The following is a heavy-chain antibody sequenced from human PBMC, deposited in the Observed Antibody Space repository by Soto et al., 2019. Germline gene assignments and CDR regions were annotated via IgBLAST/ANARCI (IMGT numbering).Heavy chain of an antibody. D-gene: IGHD4-17*01. J-gene: IGHJ4*02. V-gene: IGHV3-30*18. CDR1: GFTFSSYS. CDR3: AKSPTVY. Sequence: VQLVESGGGLVQWGGSLRLSCAASGFTFSSYSVNWVRQAPGKGLEWVAVISYDGSNKYYADSVKGRFTISRDNSKNTLYLQMNSLRAEDTAVYYCAKSPTVYWGQGTLVTVSS. CDR2: ISYDGSNK.